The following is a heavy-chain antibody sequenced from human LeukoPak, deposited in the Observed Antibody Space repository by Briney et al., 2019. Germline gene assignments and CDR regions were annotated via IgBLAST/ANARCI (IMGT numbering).Heavy chain of an antibody. V-gene: IGHV5-51*01. D-gene: IGHD2-15*01. CDR3: ARHVDIGGLLDY. Sequence: GESLNISCKGSGYSFTSNWIAWVRQMPGKCLEWMGIIYPGDSERRYSPPLQGQDTFSVDKSTKTAFLQWCSPKASETAMYFCARHVDIGGLLDYWGQGTLVTVSS. CDR2: IYPGDSER. J-gene: IGHJ4*02. CDR1: GYSFTSNW.